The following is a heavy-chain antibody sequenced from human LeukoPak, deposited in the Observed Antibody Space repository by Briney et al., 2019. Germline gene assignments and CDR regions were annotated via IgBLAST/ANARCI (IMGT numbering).Heavy chain of an antibody. CDR3: AREIAARLDF. V-gene: IGHV3-48*03. J-gene: IGHJ4*02. D-gene: IGHD6-6*01. Sequence: PGGSLRLSCAASGFTFSSYEMNWVRQAPGKGLEWVSYISSSGSTIYYANSVKGRFTISRDNAKNSLYLQMNSLRAEDTAVYYCAREIAARLDFWGQGTLVTVSS. CDR2: ISSSGSTI. CDR1: GFTFSSYE.